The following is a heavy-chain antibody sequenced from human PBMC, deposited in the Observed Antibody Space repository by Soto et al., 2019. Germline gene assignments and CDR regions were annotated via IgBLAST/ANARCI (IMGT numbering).Heavy chain of an antibody. CDR2: INPNSGGT. CDR1: GYTFTGYY. Sequence: QVQLVQSGAEVKKPGASVKVSCKASGYTFTGYYMHWVRQAPGQGLEWMGWINPNSGGTNYAQKFQGWVTMTRDTSISTAYMELSRLRSDDTAVYYCARTQPYYDFWSGYFPEYYFDYWGQGTLVTVSS. CDR3: ARTQPYYDFWSGYFPEYYFDY. V-gene: IGHV1-2*04. D-gene: IGHD3-3*01. J-gene: IGHJ4*02.